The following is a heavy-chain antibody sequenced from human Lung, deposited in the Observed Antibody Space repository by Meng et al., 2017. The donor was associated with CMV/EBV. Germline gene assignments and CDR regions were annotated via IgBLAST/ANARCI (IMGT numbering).Heavy chain of an antibody. V-gene: IGHV3-30*04. J-gene: IGHJ4*02. Sequence: SCAASGLTFINFAMSWVRQAPGKGLEWVAVISYDGTNKYYADSVKGRFSISRDNSKNTLYLQMNSLRPEDTSVFYCARDGQAGAKGFDHWGQGTLVTVSS. CDR1: GLTFINFA. CDR2: ISYDGTNK. CDR3: ARDGQAGAKGFDH. D-gene: IGHD6-25*01.